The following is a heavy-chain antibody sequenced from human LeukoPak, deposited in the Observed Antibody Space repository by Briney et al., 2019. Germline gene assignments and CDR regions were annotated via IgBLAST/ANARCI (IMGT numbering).Heavy chain of an antibody. CDR3: ARGDWTSTGGAFDI. Sequence: PSGTLSLTCAVSGGSISSSNWWSWVRQPPGKGLEWIGEIYHSGSTNYNPSLKSRVTISVDTSKNQFSLKLNSVTAADTAVYYCARGDWTSTGGAFDIWGQGTMVTVSS. CDR2: IYHSGST. V-gene: IGHV4-4*02. CDR1: GGSISSSNW. D-gene: IGHD1-1*01. J-gene: IGHJ3*02.